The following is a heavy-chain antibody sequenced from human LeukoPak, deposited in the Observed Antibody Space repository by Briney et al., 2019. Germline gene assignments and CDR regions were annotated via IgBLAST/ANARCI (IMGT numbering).Heavy chain of an antibody. J-gene: IGHJ2*01. CDR2: IYSGGTT. D-gene: IGHD3-3*02. CDR3: ARVGDHFHWNLDL. CDR1: GSTASTYY. Sequence: GGSLRLSCAASGSTASTYYMNWVRQAPGKGLEWVSIIYSGGTTYYADSVKGRFTISRDTSKNTLSLQMNSLRAEDTAVYFCARVGDHFHWNLDLWGRGTLVTVSS. V-gene: IGHV3-53*01.